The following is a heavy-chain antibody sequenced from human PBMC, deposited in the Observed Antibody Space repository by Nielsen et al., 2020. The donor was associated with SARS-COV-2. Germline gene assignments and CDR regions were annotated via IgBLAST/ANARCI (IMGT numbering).Heavy chain of an antibody. CDR1: GFTVSSNY. V-gene: IGHV3-53*01. J-gene: IGHJ6*03. D-gene: IGHD1-14*01. CDR2: IYSGGST. CDR3: ANHHEGYYYYMDV. Sequence: GESLKISCAASGFTVSSNYMSWVRQAPGKGLEWVSVIYSGGSTYYADSVKGRFTISRDNSKNTLYLQMNSLRAEDTAVYYCANHHEGYYYYMDVWGKGTTVTVSS.